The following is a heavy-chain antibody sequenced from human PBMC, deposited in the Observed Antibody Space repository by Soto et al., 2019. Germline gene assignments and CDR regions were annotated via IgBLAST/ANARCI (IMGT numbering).Heavy chain of an antibody. CDR1: GFTFSSYG. CDR2: ISYDGSNK. V-gene: IGHV3-30*18. J-gene: IGHJ6*03. D-gene: IGHD2-2*03. Sequence: GGSLRLSCAASGFTFSSYGMHWVRQAPGKGLEWVAVISYDGSNKYYADSVKGRFTISRDNSKNTLYLQMNSLRAEDTAVYYCAKDSSWINLFVSIPHYYYMDVWGKGITLTLFS. CDR3: AKDSSWINLFVSIPHYYYMDV.